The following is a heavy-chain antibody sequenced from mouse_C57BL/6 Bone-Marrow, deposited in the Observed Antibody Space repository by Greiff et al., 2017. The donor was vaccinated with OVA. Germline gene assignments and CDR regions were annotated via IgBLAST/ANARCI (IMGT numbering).Heavy chain of an antibody. CDR3: AKLIYYGNYGEVDY. Sequence: EVKLMESGGGLVKPGGSLKLSCAASGFTFSDYGMHWVRQAPEKGLEWVAYISSGSSTIYYADTVKGRFTISRDNAKNTLFLQMTSLRSEDTAMYYCAKLIYYGNYGEVDYWGQGTTLTVSS. CDR2: ISSGSSTI. J-gene: IGHJ2*01. V-gene: IGHV5-17*01. D-gene: IGHD2-1*01. CDR1: GFTFSDYG.